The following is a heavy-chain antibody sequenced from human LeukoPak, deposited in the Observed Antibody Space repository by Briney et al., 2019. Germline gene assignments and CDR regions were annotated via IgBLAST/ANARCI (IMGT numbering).Heavy chain of an antibody. Sequence: GRSLRLSCAAPGFTFSSYGMHWVRQAPGKGLEWVAVIWYDGSNKYYADSVKGRFTISRDNSKNTLYLQMNSLRAEDTAVYYCARDEVRLGESNDAFDIWGQGTMVTVSS. CDR1: GFTFSSYG. CDR3: ARDEVRLGESNDAFDI. D-gene: IGHD3-16*01. CDR2: IWYDGSNK. V-gene: IGHV3-33*01. J-gene: IGHJ3*02.